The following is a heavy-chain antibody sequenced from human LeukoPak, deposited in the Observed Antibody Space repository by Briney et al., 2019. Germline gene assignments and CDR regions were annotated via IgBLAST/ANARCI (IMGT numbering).Heavy chain of an antibody. V-gene: IGHV3-74*01. CDR1: RFTLSSYW. D-gene: IGHD1-14*01. CDR3: ARSNQADDY. Sequence: GGSLRLPCAASRFTLSSYWMHWVRQVPGKGLVWVARINPGGSSITYADSVKGRFTISRDNAKNTLYLQMDSLRAEDTGVYYCARSNQADDYWGQGTLVTVSS. CDR2: INPGGSSI. J-gene: IGHJ4*02.